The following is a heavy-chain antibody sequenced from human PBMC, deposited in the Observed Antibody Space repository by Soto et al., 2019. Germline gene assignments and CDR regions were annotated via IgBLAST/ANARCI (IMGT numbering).Heavy chain of an antibody. CDR1: GFTFRSFT. D-gene: IGHD6-13*01. CDR3: TRDASRDSSARGWFDP. J-gene: IGHJ5*02. CDR2: ISSNSAYI. V-gene: IGHV3-21*01. Sequence: GALRLSCAASGFTFRSFTMNWVRQAPGKGLEWVSTISSNSAYIYYTDALRGRFTISRDNAKNSLHLQMNSLRAEDTAVYYCTRDASRDSSARGWFDPWGPGTLVTVSS.